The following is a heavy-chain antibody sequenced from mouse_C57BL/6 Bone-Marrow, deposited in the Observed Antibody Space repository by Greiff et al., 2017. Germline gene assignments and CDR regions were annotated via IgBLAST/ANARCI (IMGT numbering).Heavy chain of an antibody. CDR1: GYSITSGYY. J-gene: IGHJ3*01. Sequence: EVHLVESGPGLVKPSQSLSLTCSVTGYSITSGYYWNWIRQFPGNKLEWMGYISYDGSNNYNPSLKNRISITRDTSKTQFFLKLNSVTTEDTATYYCARGGYYLAYWGQGTLVTVSA. CDR3: ARGGYYLAY. V-gene: IGHV3-6*01. D-gene: IGHD2-3*01. CDR2: ISYDGSN.